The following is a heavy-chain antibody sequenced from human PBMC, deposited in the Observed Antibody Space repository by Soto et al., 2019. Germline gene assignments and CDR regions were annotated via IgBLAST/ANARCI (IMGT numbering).Heavy chain of an antibody. D-gene: IGHD3-10*01. CDR1: GFTFSSYA. J-gene: IGHJ6*02. V-gene: IGHV3-23*01. CDR3: AKDRFGEYFYYGMDV. Sequence: EVQLLESGGGLVQPGGSLRLSCAASGFTFSSYAMNWVRQAPGKGLEWVSGISGSGGSTYYADSVKGRFTISRDNSKTTQYLQMNSLRAEDTAVYYCAKDRFGEYFYYGMDVWGQGTTVTVSS. CDR2: ISGSGGST.